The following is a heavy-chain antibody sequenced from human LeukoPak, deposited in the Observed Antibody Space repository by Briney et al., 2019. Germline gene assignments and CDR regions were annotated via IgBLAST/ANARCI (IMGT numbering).Heavy chain of an antibody. CDR3: ARSGYCGGDCYLYFDY. J-gene: IGHJ4*02. CDR2: IYYSGST. Sequence: SETLSLTCTVSGGSISSGGYSWSWIRQHPGKGLEWIGYIYYSGSTYYNPSLKSRVTISVDTSKNQFSLKLSSVTAADTAVYYCARSGYCGGDCYLYFDYWGQGTLVTVSS. CDR1: GGSISSGGYS. V-gene: IGHV4-31*03. D-gene: IGHD2-21*02.